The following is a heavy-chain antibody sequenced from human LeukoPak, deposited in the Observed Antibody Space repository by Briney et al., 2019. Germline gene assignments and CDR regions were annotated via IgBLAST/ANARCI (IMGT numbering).Heavy chain of an antibody. CDR3: ARFRFLEWFLFDY. CDR1: GGSISSGDYY. J-gene: IGHJ4*02. CDR2: IYYSGST. V-gene: IGHV4-30-4*08. Sequence: SETLSLTCTVSGGSISSGDYYWSWIRQPPGKGLEWIGYIYYSGSTYYNPSLKSRVTITVDTSKDQFSLKLSSVTAADTAVYYCARFRFLEWFLFDYWGQGTLVTVSS. D-gene: IGHD3-3*01.